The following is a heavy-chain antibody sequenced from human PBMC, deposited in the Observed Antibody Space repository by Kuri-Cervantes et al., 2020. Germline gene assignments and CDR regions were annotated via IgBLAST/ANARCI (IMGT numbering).Heavy chain of an antibody. CDR3: ARPSSTVTTLGWYFDL. CDR1: GGSISRSNW. CDR2: IYHSGST. J-gene: IGHJ2*01. V-gene: IGHV4-4*02. D-gene: IGHD4-17*01. Sequence: GSLRLSCAVSGGSISRSNWWSWVRQPPGKGLEWIGEIYHSGSTNYNPSLKSRVTISVDKSKNQFSLKLSSVTAADTAVYYCARPSSTVTTLGWYFDLWGRGTLVTVSS.